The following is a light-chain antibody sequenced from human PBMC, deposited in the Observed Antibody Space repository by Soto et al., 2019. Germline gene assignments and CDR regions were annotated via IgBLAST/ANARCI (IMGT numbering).Light chain of an antibody. CDR2: SNY. J-gene: IGLJ1*01. CDR3: TAWDSSLTGYV. Sequence: QSALTQRPSASGTPGQRVTISCSGSSSNIGSKTVNWYQQLPGTAPKLLTYSNYQRPSGVPDRFSGSKSGTSASLAISGLQSEDEADYNCTAWDSSLTGYVVGTGTKVTV. V-gene: IGLV1-44*01. CDR1: SSNIGSKT.